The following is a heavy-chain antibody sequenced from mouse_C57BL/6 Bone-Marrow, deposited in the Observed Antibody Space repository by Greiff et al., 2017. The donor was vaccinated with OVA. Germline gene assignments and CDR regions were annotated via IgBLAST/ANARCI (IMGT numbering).Heavy chain of an antibody. Sequence: EVQLVESGPGLVKPSQSLSLTCSVTGYSITSGYYWNWIRQFPGNKLEWMGYISYDGSNNYNPSLKNRISITRDTSKNQFFLKLNSVTTEDTATYYCARDGYYEDWGQGTTLTVSS. CDR1: GYSITSGYY. J-gene: IGHJ2*01. CDR2: ISYDGSN. D-gene: IGHD2-3*01. CDR3: ARDGYYED. V-gene: IGHV3-6*01.